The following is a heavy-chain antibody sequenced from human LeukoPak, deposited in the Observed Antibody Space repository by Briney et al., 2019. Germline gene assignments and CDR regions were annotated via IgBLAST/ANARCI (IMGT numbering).Heavy chain of an antibody. Sequence: PGGSLGLSCAASGFTFSSYAMHWVRQAPGKGLEWVAVISYDGSNKYYADSVKGRFTISRDNSKNTLYLQMNSLRAEDTAVYYCARALGATFAFDIWGQGTMVTVSS. D-gene: IGHD1-26*01. J-gene: IGHJ3*02. CDR3: ARALGATFAFDI. CDR2: ISYDGSNK. CDR1: GFTFSSYA. V-gene: IGHV3-30-3*01.